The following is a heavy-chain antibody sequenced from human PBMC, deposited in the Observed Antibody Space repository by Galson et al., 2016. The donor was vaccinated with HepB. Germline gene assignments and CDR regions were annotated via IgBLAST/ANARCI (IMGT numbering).Heavy chain of an antibody. CDR2: IFYSGST. CDR1: GGSIRSYY. Sequence: SETLSLTCTVSGGSIRSYYWSWIRQPPGKGLEWIGYIFYSGSTNYDPSLKSRVTISVDTSKNQFSLKLSSVTAADTAVYYCARNSGSYRHYYNGMDVWGQGTTVTVSS. J-gene: IGHJ6*02. CDR3: ARNSGSYRHYYNGMDV. V-gene: IGHV4-59*01. D-gene: IGHD1-26*01.